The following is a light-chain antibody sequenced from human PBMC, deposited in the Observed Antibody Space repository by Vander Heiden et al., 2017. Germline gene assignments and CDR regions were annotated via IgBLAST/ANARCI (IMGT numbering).Light chain of an antibody. Sequence: SYVLTPPPSLSVAPGQTARITCGGNNIGSKSVHWYQQKPGQAPALVVYDDSDRPSGIPERFSGSNSGNTATLTISRVEAGDEADYYCQVWDSSSDLYAVFGGGTQLTVL. CDR2: DDS. J-gene: IGLJ7*01. CDR3: QVWDSSSDLYAV. CDR1: NIGSKS. V-gene: IGLV3-21*02.